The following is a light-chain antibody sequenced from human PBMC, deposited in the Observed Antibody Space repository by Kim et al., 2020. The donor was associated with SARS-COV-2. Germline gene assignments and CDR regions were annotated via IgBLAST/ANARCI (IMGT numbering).Light chain of an antibody. J-gene: IGLJ2*01. V-gene: IGLV3-19*01. CDR3: HARDSSGNHQV. CDR1: RITSYY. CDR2: AKA. Sequence: ALRKTDRITCQGDRITSYYASWYQQKPGQAPVLVFYAKANRPSGIPDRFSGSSTGNTASLTITGTQAENEANYFCHARDSSGNHQVFGGGTQLTVL.